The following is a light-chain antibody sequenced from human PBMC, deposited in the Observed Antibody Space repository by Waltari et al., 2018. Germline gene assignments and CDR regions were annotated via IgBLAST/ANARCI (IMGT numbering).Light chain of an antibody. V-gene: IGLV3-1*01. CDR3: QAWDSNTAHYV. J-gene: IGLJ1*01. Sequence: SSELTQPPSVSVSPGPTASVPSPGHNLGNKNASWYTQKPGQSPVLVIHQDTKRPSGIPERFSGSNSGNTATLTITGTQALDEADYYCQAWDSNTAHYVFGTGTKVTVL. CDR1: NLGNKN. CDR2: QDT.